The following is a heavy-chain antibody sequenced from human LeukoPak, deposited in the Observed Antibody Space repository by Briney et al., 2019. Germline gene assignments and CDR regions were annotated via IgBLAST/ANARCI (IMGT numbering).Heavy chain of an antibody. CDR3: ARGKLRFFASLNWFDP. Sequence: SETLSLTCAVYGGSFSGYYWSWIRQPPGKGLEWIGEINHSGSTNYNPSLKSRVTISVDTSKNQFSLKLSSVTAADTAVYYWARGKLRFFASLNWFDPWGQGTRVTVPS. J-gene: IGHJ5*02. V-gene: IGHV4-34*01. CDR1: GGSFSGYY. D-gene: IGHD3-3*01. CDR2: INHSGST.